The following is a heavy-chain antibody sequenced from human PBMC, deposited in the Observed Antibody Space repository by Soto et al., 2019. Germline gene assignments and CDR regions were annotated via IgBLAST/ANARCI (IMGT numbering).Heavy chain of an antibody. D-gene: IGHD5-12*01. CDR3: AIHPSGYELDDY. CDR1: GGSISSSSYY. CDR2: IYYSGST. Sequence: SETLSLTCTVSGGSISSSSYYWGWIRQPPGKGLEWIGSIYYSGSTYYNPSLKSRVTISVDTSKNQFSLKLSSVTAADTAVYYCAIHPSGYELDDYWGQGTLVTVSS. V-gene: IGHV4-39*01. J-gene: IGHJ4*02.